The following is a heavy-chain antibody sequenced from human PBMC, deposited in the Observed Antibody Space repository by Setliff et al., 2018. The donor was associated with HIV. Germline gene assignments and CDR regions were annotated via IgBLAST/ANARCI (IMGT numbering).Heavy chain of an antibody. Sequence: PSETLSLTCTVSGGSASNSRYYWAWIRQPPGKGLEYIGHIYTNGYTNYNPSLKSRVTISVDTSKNQFSLKLTSVTAADTAVYYCARAPPGIQNDAFDVWGQGTMVTVSS. CDR3: ARAPPGIQNDAFDV. CDR2: IYTNGYT. CDR1: GGSASNSRYY. V-gene: IGHV4-61*05. J-gene: IGHJ3*01.